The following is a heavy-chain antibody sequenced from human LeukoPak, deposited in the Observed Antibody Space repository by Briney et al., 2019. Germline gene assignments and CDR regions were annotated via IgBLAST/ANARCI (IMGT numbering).Heavy chain of an antibody. CDR2: ISSSSSYI. D-gene: IGHD3-10*01. V-gene: IGHV3-21*01. CDR3: ARDAVILWFGDLGEYYFDY. Sequence: GGSLRLSCAASGFTFSSYSMNWVRQAPGKGLEWVSSISSSSSYIYYADSVKGRFTISRDNAKNSLYLQMNSLRAEDTAVYYCARDAVILWFGDLGEYYFDYWGQGTLVTVSS. CDR1: GFTFSSYS. J-gene: IGHJ4*02.